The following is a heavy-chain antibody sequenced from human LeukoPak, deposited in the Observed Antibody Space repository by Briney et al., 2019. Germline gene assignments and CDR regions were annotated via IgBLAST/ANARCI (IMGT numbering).Heavy chain of an antibody. CDR2: ISGSGEMI. CDR3: ARDGFSEISRDNDGFDI. D-gene: IGHD2-15*01. V-gene: IGHV3-23*01. CDR1: GFTFCNYG. J-gene: IGHJ3*02. Sequence: GGSLRLSCGASGFTFCNYGMSWVRQASGKGLGWVSGISGSGEMIHYADSVKGRFTISRDNSKNTVYLQMNSLRVDDTAEYYCARDGFSEISRDNDGFDIWGQGTMVTVAS.